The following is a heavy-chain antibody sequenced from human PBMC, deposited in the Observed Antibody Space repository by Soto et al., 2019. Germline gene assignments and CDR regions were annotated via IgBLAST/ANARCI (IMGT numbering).Heavy chain of an antibody. V-gene: IGHV3-30-3*01. D-gene: IGHD3-22*01. CDR3: AREDYYDSSGYEAVIDY. CDR2: ISYDGSNK. CDR1: GFTVCSYA. Sequence: HGGSPRLSCAACGFTVCSYAMHGVRQDPGKGLEWVAVISYDGSNKYYADSVKGRFTISRDNSKNTLYLQMNSLRAEDTAVYYCAREDYYDSSGYEAVIDYWGQGTLVTVSS. J-gene: IGHJ4*02.